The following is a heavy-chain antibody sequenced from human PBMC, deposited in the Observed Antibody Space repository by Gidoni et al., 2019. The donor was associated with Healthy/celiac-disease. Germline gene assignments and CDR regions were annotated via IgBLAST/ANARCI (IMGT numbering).Heavy chain of an antibody. V-gene: IGHV5-51*01. Sequence: EVQLVQSGAEVKKPGESLKISWKGSGYSFTNYWICWGRQMPGKGLEWLGIIYPDDSDTRYSPSFQGQVTISADKSISTAYLQSSSLKASDTAMYYCARKISGWYSLFDYWGQGTLVTVSS. CDR1: GYSFTNYW. CDR2: IYPDDSDT. D-gene: IGHD6-19*01. J-gene: IGHJ4*02. CDR3: ARKISGWYSLFDY.